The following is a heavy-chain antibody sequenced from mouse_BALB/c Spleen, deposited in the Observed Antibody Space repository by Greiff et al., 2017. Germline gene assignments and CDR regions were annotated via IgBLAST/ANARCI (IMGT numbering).Heavy chain of an antibody. CDR2: ISYDGSN. Sequence: ESGPGLVKPSQSLSLTCSVTGYSITSGYYWNWIRQFPGNKLEWMGYISYDGSNNYKPSLKNRISITRDTSKNQFFLKLNSVTTEDTATYYCAREGNYPFDYWGQGTTLTVSS. D-gene: IGHD2-1*01. CDR1: GYSITSGYY. V-gene: IGHV3-6*02. CDR3: AREGNYPFDY. J-gene: IGHJ2*01.